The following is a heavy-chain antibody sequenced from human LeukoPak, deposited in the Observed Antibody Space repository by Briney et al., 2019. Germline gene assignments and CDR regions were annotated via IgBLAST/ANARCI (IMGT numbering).Heavy chain of an antibody. CDR2: IIPLFPIS. CDR1: GGSFRNHA. CDR3: ARDRGTAMATGWFDP. Sequence: GASVKVSCKASGGSFRNHAISWVRQAPGQGLEWMGGIIPLFPISKYAQKFQGRVTITTDESTSTAYMELSSLRSEDTAVYYCARDRGTAMATGWFDPWGQGTLVTVSS. V-gene: IGHV1-69*05. D-gene: IGHD5-18*01. J-gene: IGHJ5*02.